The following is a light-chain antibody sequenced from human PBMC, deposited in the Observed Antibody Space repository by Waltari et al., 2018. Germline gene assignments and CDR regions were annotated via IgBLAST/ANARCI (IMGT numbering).Light chain of an antibody. CDR1: QSISSY. CDR3: QQTSSSPLT. CDR2: GAS. V-gene: IGKV1-39*01. Sequence: DIQMTQSQSSLSASVGDRVTITCRASQSISSYLNWYQQKPGKAPKLLIYGASSLRGGAPSRFSGSRSGTDFTLTISSLQPEDFASYYCQQTSSSPLTFGPGTKLDIK. J-gene: IGKJ3*01.